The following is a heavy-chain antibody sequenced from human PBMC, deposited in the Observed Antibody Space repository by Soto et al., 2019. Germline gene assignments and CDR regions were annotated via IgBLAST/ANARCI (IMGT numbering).Heavy chain of an antibody. CDR2: ISYDGSNK. CDR3: ARSHPGIAVAAPRWFDP. D-gene: IGHD6-19*01. CDR1: GFTFSSYA. Sequence: GGSLRLSCAASGFTFSSYAMHWVRQAPGKGLEWVAVISYDGSNKYYADSVKGRFTISRDNSKNTLYLQMNSLRAEDTAVYYCARSHPGIAVAAPRWFDPWGQGTLVTVSS. V-gene: IGHV3-30-3*01. J-gene: IGHJ5*02.